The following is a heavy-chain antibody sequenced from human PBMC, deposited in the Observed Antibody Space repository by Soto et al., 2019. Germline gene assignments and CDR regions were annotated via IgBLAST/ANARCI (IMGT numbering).Heavy chain of an antibody. CDR1: GYTFTSYG. Sequence: QVQLVQSGAEVKKPGASVKVSCKASGYTFTSYGISWVRQAPGQGLEWMGWISTYNGDTKYAQRLQGRVTMTTDTSPSPAYMELRNLSSDDTAVYYCERGGGNSLSYFEYWGQATRVTVSS. CDR3: ERGGGNSLSYFEY. D-gene: IGHD2-21*02. J-gene: IGHJ4*02. V-gene: IGHV1-18*01. CDR2: ISTYNGDT.